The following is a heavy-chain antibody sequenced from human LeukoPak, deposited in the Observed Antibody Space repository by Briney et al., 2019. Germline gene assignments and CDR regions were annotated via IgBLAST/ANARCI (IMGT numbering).Heavy chain of an antibody. CDR1: GGSISSSSYY. CDR2: IYYSGST. CDR3: ARDRGFWSGSPIDY. Sequence: SETLSLPCTVSGGSISSSSYYWGWIRQPPGKGLEWIGSIYYSGSTYYNPSLKSRVTISVDTSQNQFSLKLSSVTAADMAVYYCARDRGFWSGSPIDYWGQGTLVTVSS. J-gene: IGHJ4*02. V-gene: IGHV4-39*07. D-gene: IGHD3-3*01.